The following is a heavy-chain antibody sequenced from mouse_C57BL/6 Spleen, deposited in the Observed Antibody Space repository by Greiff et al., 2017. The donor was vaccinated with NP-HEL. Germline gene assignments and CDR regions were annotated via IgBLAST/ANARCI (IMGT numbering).Heavy chain of an antibody. CDR2: IYPSDSET. Sequence: QVQLKQPGAELVRPGSSVKLSCKASGYTFTSYWMDWVKQRPGQGLEWIGNIYPSDSETHYNQKFKDKATLTVDKSSSTAYMQLSSLTSEDSAVYYCARGIYYGNEAWFAYWGQGTLVTVSA. CDR1: GYTFTSYW. V-gene: IGHV1-61*01. D-gene: IGHD2-1*01. CDR3: ARGIYYGNEAWFAY. J-gene: IGHJ3*01.